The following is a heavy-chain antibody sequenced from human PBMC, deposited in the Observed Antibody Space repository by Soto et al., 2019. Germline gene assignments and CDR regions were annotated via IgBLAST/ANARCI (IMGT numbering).Heavy chain of an antibody. D-gene: IGHD1-1*01. V-gene: IGHV3-33*01. CDR1: GLPFSRNG. CDR2: IWYDGSKE. J-gene: IGHJ6*02. CDR3: ARDRSAGNYFYYGMDV. Sequence: GGSLRLSCAASGLPFSRNGMHWVRQAPGKGLEWVAVIWYDGSKEYYSDSVKGRFTISRDNSKNMLYLQMNSVRAEDTAVYFCARDRSAGNYFYYGMDVWGQGTTVSVSS.